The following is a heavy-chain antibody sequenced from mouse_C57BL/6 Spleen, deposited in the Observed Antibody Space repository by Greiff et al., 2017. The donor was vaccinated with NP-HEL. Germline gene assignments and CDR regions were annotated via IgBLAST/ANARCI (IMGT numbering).Heavy chain of an antibody. J-gene: IGHJ2*01. CDR1: GYAFSSSW. V-gene: IGHV1-82*01. CDR3: ARNGYYGSSGGYFDY. D-gene: IGHD1-1*01. CDR2: IYPGDGDT. Sequence: QVQLQQSGPELVKPGASVKISCKASGYAFSSSWMNWVKQRPGKGLEWIGRIYPGDGDTNYNGKFKGKATLTADKSSSTAYMQLSSLTSEDSAVYFCARNGYYGSSGGYFDYWGQGTTLTVSS.